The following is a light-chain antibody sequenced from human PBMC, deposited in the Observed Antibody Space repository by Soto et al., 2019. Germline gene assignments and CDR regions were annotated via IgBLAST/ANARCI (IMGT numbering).Light chain of an antibody. CDR3: QQYGSSPVT. J-gene: IGKJ2*01. CDR1: QSVSSSY. CDR2: GAS. V-gene: IGKV3-20*01. Sequence: EIVLTQSPGTLSLSPGERATLSCRASQSVSSSYLAWYQQKPGQAPRLLIYGASSRATGIPDRFSGSGSVPDFTLTISRLEPEDFAVYYCQQYGSSPVTFGQGTKLEIK.